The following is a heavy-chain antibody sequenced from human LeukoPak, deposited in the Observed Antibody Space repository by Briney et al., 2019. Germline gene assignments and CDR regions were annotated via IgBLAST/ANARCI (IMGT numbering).Heavy chain of an antibody. Sequence: GGSLRLSCAASGFMFSNHAMSWVRQAPGKGLEWVSGISTRGGGIYYAESVKGRFTISRDNSKNTLYLQMKSLRAEDTAVYYCAKDGFDYYDSSGYYYFDDWGQGTTVTVSS. V-gene: IGHV3-23*01. CDR1: GFMFSNHA. D-gene: IGHD3-22*01. J-gene: IGHJ4*03. CDR3: AKDGFDYYDSSGYYYFDD. CDR2: ISTRGGGI.